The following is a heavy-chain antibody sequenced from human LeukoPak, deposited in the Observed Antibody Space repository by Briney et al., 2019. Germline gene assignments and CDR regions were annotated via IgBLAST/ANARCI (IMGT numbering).Heavy chain of an antibody. CDR3: AKGLAYDFWSGYYRGGDY. CDR2: ISGSGGST. CDR1: GFTFSSYA. D-gene: IGHD3-3*01. J-gene: IGHJ4*01. V-gene: IGHV3-23*01. Sequence: GGSLRLSCAASGFTFSSYAMTWVRQAPGKGLEWVSAISGSGGSTYYADSVKGRFTISRDNSKNTLYLQMNSLRAEDTAVYYCAKGLAYDFWSGYYRGGDYWGQGTLVTVSS.